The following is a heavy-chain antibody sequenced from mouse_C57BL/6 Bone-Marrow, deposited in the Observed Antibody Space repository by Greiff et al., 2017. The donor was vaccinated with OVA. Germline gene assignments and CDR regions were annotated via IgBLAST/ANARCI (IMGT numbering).Heavy chain of an antibody. CDR2: IDPENGDT. V-gene: IGHV14-4*01. CDR1: GFNIKDDY. Sequence: VQLQQSGAELVRPGDSVKLSCTASGFNIKDDYMHWVKQRPEQGLEWIGWIDPENGDTEYASKFQGKATITADTSSNTAYLQLSSLTSEDTAVYYCTSFITTVVAPFAYWGQGTLVTVSA. D-gene: IGHD1-1*01. CDR3: TSFITTVVAPFAY. J-gene: IGHJ3*01.